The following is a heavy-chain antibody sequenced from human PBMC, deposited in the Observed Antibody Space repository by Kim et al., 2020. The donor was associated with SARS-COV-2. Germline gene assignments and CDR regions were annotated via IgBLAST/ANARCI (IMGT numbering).Heavy chain of an antibody. CDR1: GGSISSSSYY. CDR3: ARVGTGDDAFDI. V-gene: IGHV4-39*07. CDR2: IYYSGST. D-gene: IGHD7-27*01. J-gene: IGHJ3*02. Sequence: SETLSLTCTVSGGSISSSSYYWGWIRQPPGKGLEWIGSIYYSGSTYYNPSLKSRVTISVDTSKNQFSLKLSSVTAADTAVYYCARVGTGDDAFDIWGQGTMVTVSS.